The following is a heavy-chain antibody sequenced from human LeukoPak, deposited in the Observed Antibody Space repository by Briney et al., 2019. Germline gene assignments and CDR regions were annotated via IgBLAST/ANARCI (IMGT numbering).Heavy chain of an antibody. Sequence: SETLSLTCAVYGGSFSGYYWSWIRQPPGKGLEWIGEINHSGSTNYNPSLKSRVTISVDTSKNQFSLKLSSVTAADTAVYYCARNDDSSGGLDYWGQGTLVTVSS. J-gene: IGHJ4*02. D-gene: IGHD3-22*01. CDR2: INHSGST. CDR1: GGSFSGYY. V-gene: IGHV4-34*01. CDR3: ARNDDSSGGLDY.